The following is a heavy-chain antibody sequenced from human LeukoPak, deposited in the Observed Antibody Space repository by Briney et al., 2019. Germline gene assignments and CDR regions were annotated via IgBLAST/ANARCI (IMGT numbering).Heavy chain of an antibody. CDR3: ARTGTDAFDI. J-gene: IGHJ3*02. CDR1: GFTFSGYA. Sequence: GRSLRLSCAAPGFTFSGYAMHWVRQAPGKGLEWVSVTSYDESNKYYADSVKGRFTISRDNSKNTLYLQMNSLRVEDTAVYYCARTGTDAFDIWGQGTMVTVSS. CDR2: TSYDESNK. D-gene: IGHD1/OR15-1a*01. V-gene: IGHV3-30-3*01.